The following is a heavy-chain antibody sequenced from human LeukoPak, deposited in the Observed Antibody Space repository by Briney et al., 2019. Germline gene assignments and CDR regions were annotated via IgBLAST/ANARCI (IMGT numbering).Heavy chain of an antibody. D-gene: IGHD3-3*01. V-gene: IGHV4-38-2*01. CDR3: ASLPFSSGYYNWFEP. J-gene: IGHJ5*02. Sequence: SETLSLTCAVSGYSISSAYYWGWIRQSPGKGLEWIGIINHRGTTFYNPPRTSRVTLSVDTSKNQFSLKLTSVIAADMAVYYCASLPFSSGYYNWFEPWGQGTLVTVSS. CDR1: GYSISSAYY. CDR2: INHRGTT.